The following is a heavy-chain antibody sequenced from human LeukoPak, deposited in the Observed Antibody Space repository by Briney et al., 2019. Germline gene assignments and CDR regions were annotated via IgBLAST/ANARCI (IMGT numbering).Heavy chain of an antibody. D-gene: IGHD2-2*01. CDR3: AILPRRGYCSSTSCYAVDY. J-gene: IGHJ4*02. CDR1: GFTFSSYA. Sequence: GGSLRLSCAASGFTFSSYAMSLVRQAPGKGLEWVSAISGSGGSTYYADSVKGRFTISRDNSKNTLYLQMNSLRAEDTAVYYCAILPRRGYCSSTSCYAVDYWGQGTLVTVSS. CDR2: ISGSGGST. V-gene: IGHV3-23*01.